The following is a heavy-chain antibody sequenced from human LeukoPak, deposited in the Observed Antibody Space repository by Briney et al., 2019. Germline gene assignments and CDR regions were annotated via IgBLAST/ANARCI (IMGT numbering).Heavy chain of an antibody. CDR2: ISTYNGNT. CDR3: ARLSTLYYYDSSGYYPSDY. Sequence: GASVNVSCKASGYTFTSYGISWVRQAPGQRLEWMGWISTYNGNTDYAQKLQGRVTMTTDTSTSTAYMELRSLRSDDTAVYYCARLSTLYYYDSSGYYPSDYWGQGTLVTVSS. V-gene: IGHV1-18*01. CDR1: GYTFTSYG. J-gene: IGHJ4*02. D-gene: IGHD3-22*01.